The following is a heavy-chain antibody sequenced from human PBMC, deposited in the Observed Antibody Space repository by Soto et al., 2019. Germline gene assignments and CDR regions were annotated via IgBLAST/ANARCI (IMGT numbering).Heavy chain of an antibody. CDR1: GDSVSSNSAA. CDR2: TYYRSKWYN. V-gene: IGHV6-1*01. J-gene: IGHJ5*02. Sequence: SQTLSLTCAISGDSVSSNSAAWNWIRQSPSKGLEWLGRTYYRSKWYNDYAVSVKSRITINPDTSKNQFSLQLNSVTPEDTAVYYCARAYRDWGRGRFDPWGQGTLVTVSS. CDR3: ARAYRDWGRGRFDP. D-gene: IGHD7-27*01.